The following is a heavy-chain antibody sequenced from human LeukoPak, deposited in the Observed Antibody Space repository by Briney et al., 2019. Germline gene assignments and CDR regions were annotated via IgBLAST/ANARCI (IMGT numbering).Heavy chain of an antibody. V-gene: IGHV3-30*04. Sequence: GRSLRLSCAASGFTFSSYAMHWVRQAPGKGLEWVAVISYDGSNIYYADSVKGRFTISRDNSKHTLYLQMNSLRAEDTAVYYCARVGSSGYYYGGNWFDPWGQGTLVTVSS. D-gene: IGHD3-22*01. CDR2: ISYDGSNI. J-gene: IGHJ5*02. CDR1: GFTFSSYA. CDR3: ARVGSSGYYYGGNWFDP.